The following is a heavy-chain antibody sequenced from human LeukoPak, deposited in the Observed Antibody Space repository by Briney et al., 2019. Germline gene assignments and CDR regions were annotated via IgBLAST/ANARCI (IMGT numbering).Heavy chain of an antibody. V-gene: IGHV3-21*01. CDR2: ISSSSSYI. Sequence: GGSLRPSCAASGFTFDDYAMHWVRQAPGKGLEWVSSISSSSSYIYFADSVKGRFTISRDNAKNSLYLQMNSLRAEDTAVYYCARSLEFWSGYDYWGQGTLVTVSS. J-gene: IGHJ4*02. CDR1: GFTFDDYA. D-gene: IGHD3-3*01. CDR3: ARSLEFWSGYDY.